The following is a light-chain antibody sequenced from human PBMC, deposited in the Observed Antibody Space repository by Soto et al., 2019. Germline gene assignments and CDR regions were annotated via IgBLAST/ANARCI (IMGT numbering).Light chain of an antibody. CDR3: QQYGDSPPWT. V-gene: IGKV3-20*01. Sequence: IVFTQSPGTLSLSPGQRATLSCRASQSVRSNYLAWYQQKPGQAPRLLIYDAVSRATGIPDRFSGSGSGTDFTLTISRLEPEDFAVYYCQQYGDSPPWTFGQGTKVDIK. CDR1: QSVRSNY. J-gene: IGKJ1*01. CDR2: DAV.